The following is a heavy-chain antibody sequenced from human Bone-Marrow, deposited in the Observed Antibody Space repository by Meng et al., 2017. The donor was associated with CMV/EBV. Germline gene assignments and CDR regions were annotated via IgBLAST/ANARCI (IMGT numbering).Heavy chain of an antibody. V-gene: IGHV3-30-3*01. D-gene: IGHD3-22*01. J-gene: IGHJ5*02. CDR1: FTFSSYA. Sequence: FTFSSYAMHWVRQAPGKGLGWVAVISYDGSNKYYADSVKGRFTISRDNSKNTLYLQMNSLRAEDTAVYYCARTYYYDSSGYREDFDPWGQGTLVTVSS. CDR2: ISYDGSNK. CDR3: ARTYYYDSSGYREDFDP.